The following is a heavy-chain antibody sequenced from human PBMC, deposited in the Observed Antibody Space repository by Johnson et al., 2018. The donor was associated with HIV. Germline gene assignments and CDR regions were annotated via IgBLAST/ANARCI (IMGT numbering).Heavy chain of an antibody. D-gene: IGHD3-22*01. CDR1: GFTFSNYA. CDR3: ASLLYYYDSSGYLRDNVRGLLGLRWAM. CDR2: ISYDGSNK. J-gene: IGHJ1*01. Sequence: QVQLVESVGVVVQPGGSLRLSCAASGFTFSNYALHWVRQAPGKGLEWVAVISYDGSNKYYADSVKGRFTISRDNSKNTLYLQMNSLRAEDTAVYYCASLLYYYDSSGYLRDNVRGLLGLRWAMWG. V-gene: IGHV3-30-3*01.